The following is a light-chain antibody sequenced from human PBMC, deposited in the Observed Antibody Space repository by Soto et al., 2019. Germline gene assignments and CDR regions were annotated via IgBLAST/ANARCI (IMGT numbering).Light chain of an antibody. V-gene: IGKV3-15*01. CDR1: QSISSN. J-gene: IGKJ1*01. CDR3: QQYTKRPRM. CDR2: AAV. Sequence: EIVMTQSPATLSESPGERATLSCRASQSISSNLAWYQQKPGQAPRLLIFAAVTRATGIPARFSGSGSGPEFTLTNSSLQSESFEVYNCQQYTKRPRMFGQGTKEQIK.